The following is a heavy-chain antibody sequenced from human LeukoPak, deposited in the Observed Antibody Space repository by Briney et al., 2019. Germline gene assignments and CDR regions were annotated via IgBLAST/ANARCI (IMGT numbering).Heavy chain of an antibody. V-gene: IGHV1-3*01. Sequence: GASVKVSCKASGYTFTTYAIHWVRQAPGRSLEWMGRINAGNGDAKYSQNFHDRITITRDTSASTVYMELTSLRSEDTAVYYCARTAITMIVVVIAQDWAFDIWGQGTMVTVSS. J-gene: IGHJ3*02. CDR3: ARTAITMIVVVIAQDWAFDI. D-gene: IGHD3-22*01. CDR2: INAGNGDA. CDR1: GYTFTTYA.